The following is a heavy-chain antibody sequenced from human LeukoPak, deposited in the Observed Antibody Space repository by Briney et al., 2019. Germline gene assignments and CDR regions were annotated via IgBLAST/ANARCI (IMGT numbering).Heavy chain of an antibody. V-gene: IGHV1-2*02. J-gene: IGHJ4*02. CDR2: INPNSGGT. Sequence: ASVKVSCKASGYTFTGYYMHWVRQAPGQGLEWMGWINPNSGGTNYAQKFQGRVTMTRDTSISTAYMELSRLRSDDTAVYYCARVRIAAAGYFDYWGQRTLVTVSS. CDR3: ARVRIAAAGYFDY. D-gene: IGHD6-13*01. CDR1: GYTFTGYY.